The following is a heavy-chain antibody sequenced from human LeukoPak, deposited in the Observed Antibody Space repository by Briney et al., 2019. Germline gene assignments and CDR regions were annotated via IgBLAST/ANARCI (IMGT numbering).Heavy chain of an antibody. CDR3: ARGAWILTGYFDY. CDR1: GDSIRSTLYY. CDR2: LYYNGDT. Sequence: PSETLSLTCSVSGDSIRSTLYYWGWIRQPPGKGLQWIGNLYYNGDTFYNPSLKSRVTISVDTSKNQFSLKLSSVTAADTAVYYCARGAWILTGYFDYWGQGTLVTVSS. J-gene: IGHJ4*02. V-gene: IGHV4-39*07. D-gene: IGHD3-9*01.